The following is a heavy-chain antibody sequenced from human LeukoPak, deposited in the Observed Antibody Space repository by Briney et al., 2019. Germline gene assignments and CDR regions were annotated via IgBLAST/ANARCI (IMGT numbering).Heavy chain of an antibody. V-gene: IGHV1-24*01. CDR1: GYTLTELS. D-gene: IGHD3-3*01. CDR3: ATDLGRGSGYYPFDY. J-gene: IGHJ4*02. CDR2: FDPEDGET. Sequence: GASVKVSCKVSGYTLTELSMHWVRQAPGQGLEWMGGFDPEDGETIYAQKFQGRVTMTEDTSTDTAYMELSSLRSEDTAVYYCATDLGRGSGYYPFDYWGQGTLVTVSS.